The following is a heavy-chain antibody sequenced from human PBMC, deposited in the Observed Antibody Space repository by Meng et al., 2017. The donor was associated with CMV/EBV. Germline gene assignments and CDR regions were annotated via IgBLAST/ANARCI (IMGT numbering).Heavy chain of an antibody. Sequence: LTCAASGFPPSNYWMHWVRPAPGKGLGWVSRINSDGSSTSYADSVKGRFTNSRDNAKNPMYLQMNSLRAEDTAVYYFARGNKYSSTYYYYDGMDVWGQGTTVTVSS. CDR1: GFPPSNYW. J-gene: IGHJ6*02. CDR3: ARGNKYSSTYYYYDGMDV. CDR2: INSDGSST. D-gene: IGHD6-13*01. V-gene: IGHV3-74*01.